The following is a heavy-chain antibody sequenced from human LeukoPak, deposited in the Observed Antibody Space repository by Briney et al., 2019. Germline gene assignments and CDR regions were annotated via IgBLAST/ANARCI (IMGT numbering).Heavy chain of an antibody. CDR3: ARDSSGWLGNFDY. D-gene: IGHD6-19*01. CDR2: IYHSGNT. J-gene: IGHJ4*02. Sequence: SETLSLTCTVSGYSISSGYYWGWIRQPPGKGLEWIGSIYHSGNTHYNPSLKSRVTISVDTSKNQFSLKLSSVTAADTAVYYCARDSSGWLGNFDYWGQGTLVTVSS. CDR1: GYSISSGYY. V-gene: IGHV4-38-2*02.